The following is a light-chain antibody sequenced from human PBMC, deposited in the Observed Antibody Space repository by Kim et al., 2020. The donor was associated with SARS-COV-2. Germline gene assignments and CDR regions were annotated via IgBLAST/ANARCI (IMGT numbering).Light chain of an antibody. CDR1: QSVSSSY. CDR2: GAS. CDR3: QQYGSSPVLT. V-gene: IGKV3-20*01. Sequence: EIVLTQSPGTLSLSPGERATLSCRASQSVSSSYLAWYQQKPGQAPRLLIYGASSRATGIPDRFRGSGSGTDFTLTISRLEPEDFAVYYCQQYGSSPVLTFGGGTKVDIK. J-gene: IGKJ4*01.